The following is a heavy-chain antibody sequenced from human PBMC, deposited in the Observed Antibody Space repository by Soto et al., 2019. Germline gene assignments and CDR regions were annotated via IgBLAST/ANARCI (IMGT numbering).Heavy chain of an antibody. J-gene: IGHJ5*02. CDR2: INHGGSEK. CDR3: LRGHSPSPT. D-gene: IGHD4-4*01. CDR1: GCSFSTFW. Sequence: WGSLRLSCVISGCSFSTFWLNWVRQAPGKGLEWVGNINHGGSEKYYVDSVKGRFTISRDNAQRSLYLQINSLHVEDTAVYYCLRGHSPSPTWGQGTLVTVSS. V-gene: IGHV3-7*02.